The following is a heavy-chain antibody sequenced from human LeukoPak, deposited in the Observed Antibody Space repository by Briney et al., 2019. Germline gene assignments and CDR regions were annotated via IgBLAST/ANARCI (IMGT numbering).Heavy chain of an antibody. D-gene: IGHD2-15*01. CDR1: GGSISSSSYY. CDR3: ARRGRYCSGGSCFIGLFDP. Sequence: SETLSLTCTVSGGSISSSSYYWGWIRQPPGKGLEWIGSIYYSGITYYNSSLKSRVTISVDTSKNQFSLKLSSVTAADTAVYYCARRGRYCSGGSCFIGLFDPWGQGTLVTVSS. CDR2: IYYSGIT. J-gene: IGHJ5*02. V-gene: IGHV4-39*01.